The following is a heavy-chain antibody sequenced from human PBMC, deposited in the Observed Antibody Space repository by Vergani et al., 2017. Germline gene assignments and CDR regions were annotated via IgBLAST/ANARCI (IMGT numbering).Heavy chain of an antibody. Sequence: EVQLVESGGGLVKPGGSLRLSCAASGFSFSNAWMTWVRQGPGKGLEWVGRIKSQIDGGTTDYAAPVKGRFTISRDDSRNTLYLHMTSLKNDDAGVYFCTSLGNVWGQGTTVIVS. CDR3: TSLGNV. J-gene: IGHJ6*02. CDR2: IKSQIDGGTT. V-gene: IGHV3-15*01. CDR1: GFSFSNAW.